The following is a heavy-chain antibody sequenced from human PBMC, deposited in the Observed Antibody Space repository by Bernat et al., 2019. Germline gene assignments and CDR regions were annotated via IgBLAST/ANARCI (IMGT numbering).Heavy chain of an antibody. CDR1: GGSFSGYY. CDR2: INHSGST. Sequence: QVQLQQWGAGLLKPSETLSLTCAVYGGSFSGYYWSWIRQPPGKGLEWIGEINHSGSTNYNPSLKSRVTISVDTSKNQFSLKLSSVTAADTAVYYCARGPLNSIVGATQRDYWGQGTLVTVSA. CDR3: ARGPLNSIVGATQRDY. D-gene: IGHD1-26*01. J-gene: IGHJ4*02. V-gene: IGHV4-34*01.